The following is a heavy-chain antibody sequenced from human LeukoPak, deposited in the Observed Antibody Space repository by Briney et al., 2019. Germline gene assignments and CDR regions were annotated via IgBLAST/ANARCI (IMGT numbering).Heavy chain of an antibody. V-gene: IGHV3-21*01. D-gene: IGHD3-16*01. J-gene: IGHJ4*02. CDR2: ISSSSSYI. Sequence: GSLRLSCAASGFTFSSYSMNWVRQAPGKGLEWVSSISSSSSYIYYADSVKGRFTISRDNAKNSLYLQMNSLRAEDTAVYYCASLYDYVWGSPPLDYWGQGTLVTVSS. CDR3: ASLYDYVWGSPPLDY. CDR1: GFTFSSYS.